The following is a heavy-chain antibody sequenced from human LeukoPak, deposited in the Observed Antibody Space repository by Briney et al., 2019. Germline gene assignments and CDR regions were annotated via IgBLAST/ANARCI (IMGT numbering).Heavy chain of an antibody. CDR2: IAYDGSNK. Sequence: GRSLRLPCAASGFTFSSYGMHWVRQAPGKGLEWVAVIAYDGSNKYYADSVKGRFTISRDNSKNTLYLQMNSLRAEDTAVYYCATVVTAAYQFDYWGQGTLVTVSS. CDR3: ATVVTAAYQFDY. J-gene: IGHJ4*02. CDR1: GFTFSSYG. V-gene: IGHV3-30*03. D-gene: IGHD2-21*02.